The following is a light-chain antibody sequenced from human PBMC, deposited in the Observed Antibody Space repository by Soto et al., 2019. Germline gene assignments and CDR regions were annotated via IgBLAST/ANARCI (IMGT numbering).Light chain of an antibody. CDR3: ETWDSGLSAGI. V-gene: IGLV1-51*01. J-gene: IGLJ2*01. CDR2: DTN. CDR1: NSNFANNF. Sequence: QSVLTQPPSVSAAPGQRVTISCSGNNSNFANNFVSWYQQFPGTAPKLLIYDTNKRPSGIPDRFSGSKTGTSATLGITGLQTGDEADYYCETWDSGLSAGIFGGGTKLTVL.